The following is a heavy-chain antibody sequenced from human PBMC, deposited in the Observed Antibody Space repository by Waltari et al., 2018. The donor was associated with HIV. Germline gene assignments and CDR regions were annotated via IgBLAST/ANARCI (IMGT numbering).Heavy chain of an antibody. V-gene: IGHV4-39*01. D-gene: IGHD6-19*01. CDR2: IYYSGST. CDR3: ARLEQWLARGHWYFDL. CDR1: GGSISSSSYY. Sequence: QLQLQESGPGLVKPSETLSLTCTVSGGSISSSSYYWGWIRQPPGKGLEWIGSIYYSGSTYYNPSLKSRVTISVDTSKNQFSLKLSSVTAADTAVYYCARLEQWLARGHWYFDLWGRGTLVTVSS. J-gene: IGHJ2*01.